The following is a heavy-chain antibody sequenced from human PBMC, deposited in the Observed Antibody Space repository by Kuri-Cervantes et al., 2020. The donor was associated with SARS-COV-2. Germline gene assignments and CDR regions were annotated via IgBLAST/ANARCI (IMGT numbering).Heavy chain of an antibody. V-gene: IGHV3-30*02. Sequence: GGSLRLSCAASGFTFSSYAMSWVRQAPGKGLEWVAFIRYDGSNKYYADSVKGRFTISRDNSKNTLYLQMNSLRAEDTAVYYCAKVVSYGYYYYMDVWGKGTTVTVSS. CDR2: IRYDGSNK. J-gene: IGHJ6*03. D-gene: IGHD1-26*01. CDR1: GFTFSSYA. CDR3: AKVVSYGYYYYMDV.